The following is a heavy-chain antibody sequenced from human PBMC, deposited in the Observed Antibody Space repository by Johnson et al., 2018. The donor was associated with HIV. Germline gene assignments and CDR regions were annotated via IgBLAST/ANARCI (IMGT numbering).Heavy chain of an antibody. V-gene: IGHV3-30*04. Sequence: QMLLVESGGGVVQPGRSLRLSCAASGFTFRNYAMHWVLQAPGKGLEWVAVISYDGNNKYYADSVKGRFTISRDNSKNTLYLQMNSLRAEDTAVYYSARTISWIDAFDIWGQGTMVTVAS. CDR2: ISYDGNNK. D-gene: IGHD2-2*03. CDR3: ARTISWIDAFDI. J-gene: IGHJ3*02. CDR1: GFTFRNYA.